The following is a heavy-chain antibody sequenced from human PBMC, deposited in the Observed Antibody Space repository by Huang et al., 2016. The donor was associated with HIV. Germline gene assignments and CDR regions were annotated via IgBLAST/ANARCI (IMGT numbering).Heavy chain of an antibody. CDR1: GGSFSGYY. CDR2: ITHSGST. V-gene: IGHV4-34*01. Sequence: QVQLHQWGAGLLKPSETLSLTCAVSGGSFSGYYWSWIRQPPGKGLEWIGEITHSGSTNYNPSLKSRVTIAEETSKSQFSLKLSSVTAADTAVYYCARAPHYGSGSYYYWGQGTLVTVSS. J-gene: IGHJ4*02. D-gene: IGHD3-10*01. CDR3: ARAPHYGSGSYYY.